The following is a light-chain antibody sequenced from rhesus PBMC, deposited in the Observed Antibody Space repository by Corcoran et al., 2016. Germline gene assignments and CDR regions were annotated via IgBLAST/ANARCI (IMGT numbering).Light chain of an antibody. Sequence: EIVMTQSPATLSLSPGETATLSCRASQSVGSYLAWYQQKPGQSPKLLVHSAYFRATGIPDRFSGRGSRTDFTLTISSLEPEDVGVYHCQQYNDLLYRFGQGTKVEIK. CDR2: SAY. CDR3: QQYNDLLYR. CDR1: QSVGSY. V-gene: IGKV3-40*01. J-gene: IGKJ2*01.